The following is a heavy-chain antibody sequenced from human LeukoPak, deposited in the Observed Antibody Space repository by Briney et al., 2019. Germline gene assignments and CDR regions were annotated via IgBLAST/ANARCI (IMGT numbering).Heavy chain of an antibody. J-gene: IGHJ3*02. D-gene: IGHD3-22*01. CDR2: ISSSSSYI. CDR1: GFTFSSYS. V-gene: IGHV3-21*01. CDR3: ARVHHYDSSGLGAFDI. Sequence: PGGSLRLSCAASGFTFSSYSMNWVRQAPGKGLEWVSSISSSSSYIYYADSVKGRFTISRDNAKNSLYLQMNSLRAEDTAVYYCARVHHYDSSGLGAFDIWGQGTMVTVSS.